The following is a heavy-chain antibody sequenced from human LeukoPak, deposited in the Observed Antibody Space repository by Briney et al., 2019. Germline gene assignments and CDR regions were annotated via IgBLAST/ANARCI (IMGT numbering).Heavy chain of an antibody. D-gene: IGHD5-18*01. Sequence: SGPALVKPTQTLTLTCTFSGFSLSTSGMCVSWIRQPPVKALEWLARIDWDDDKYYSTSLKTRLTISKDTSKNQVVLTMTNMDPVDTATYYCARYVDTAMVVDYWGQGTLVTVSS. CDR1: GFSLSTSGMC. J-gene: IGHJ4*02. CDR2: IDWDDDK. V-gene: IGHV2-70*11. CDR3: ARYVDTAMVVDY.